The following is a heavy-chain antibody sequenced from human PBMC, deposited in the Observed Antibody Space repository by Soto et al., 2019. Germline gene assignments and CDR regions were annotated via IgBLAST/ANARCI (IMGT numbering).Heavy chain of an antibody. CDR1: GGSFSGYY. V-gene: IGHV4-34*01. Sequence: SSETLSLTCAVYGGSFSGYYWSWIRQPPGKGLEWIGEINHSGSTNYNPSLKSRVTISVDTSKNQFSLKLSSVTAADTAVYYCARYGYSSSSKIPLCYMDVWGKGTTVTVSS. CDR3: ARYGYSSSSKIPLCYMDV. CDR2: INHSGST. D-gene: IGHD6-13*01. J-gene: IGHJ6*03.